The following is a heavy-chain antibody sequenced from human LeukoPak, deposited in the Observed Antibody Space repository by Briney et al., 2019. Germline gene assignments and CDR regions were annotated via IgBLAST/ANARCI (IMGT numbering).Heavy chain of an antibody. J-gene: IGHJ5*02. CDR3: AKDGDSGMFDP. CDR2: ISYDGSNK. CDR1: GFTFSSYG. V-gene: IGHV3-30*18. D-gene: IGHD1-26*01. Sequence: GRSLRLSCAASGFTFSSYGMHWVRQAPGKGLEWVAVISYDGSNKYYADSVKGRFTISRDNSKNTLYLQMNSLRAEDTAVYYCAKDGDSGMFDPWGQGTLVTVSS.